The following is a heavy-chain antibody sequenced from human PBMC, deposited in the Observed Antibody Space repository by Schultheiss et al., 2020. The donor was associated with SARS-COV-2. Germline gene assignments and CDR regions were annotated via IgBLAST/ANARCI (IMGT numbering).Heavy chain of an antibody. V-gene: IGHV3-7*03. CDR1: GFTFSSYW. CDR2: IKQDGSEK. D-gene: IGHD5-12*01. Sequence: GGSLRLSCAASGFTFSSYWMSWVRQAPGKGLEWVANIKQDGSEKYYVDSVKGRFTISRDNAKNSLYLQMNSLRAEATAVYYCARESGGYDFFNYYYYGMDVWGQGTTVTVSS. J-gene: IGHJ6*02. CDR3: ARESGGYDFFNYYYYGMDV.